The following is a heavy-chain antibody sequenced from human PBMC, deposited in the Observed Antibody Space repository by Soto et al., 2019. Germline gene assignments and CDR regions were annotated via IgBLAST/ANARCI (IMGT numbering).Heavy chain of an antibody. Sequence: SETLSLTCAVYGGSFSGYYWSWIRQPPGKGLEWIGEINHSGSTNYNPSLKSRVTISVDTSKNQFSLKLSSVTAADTAVYYCARGLAKNSNWFDPWGQGTLVTVSS. CDR3: ARGLAKNSNWFDP. J-gene: IGHJ5*02. CDR2: INHSGST. D-gene: IGHD1-7*01. CDR1: GGSFSGYY. V-gene: IGHV4-34*01.